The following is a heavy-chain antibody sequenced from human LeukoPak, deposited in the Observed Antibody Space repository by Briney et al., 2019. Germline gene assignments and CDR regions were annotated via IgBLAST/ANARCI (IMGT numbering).Heavy chain of an antibody. Sequence: SETLSLTCTVSGGSISSSSYYWGWIRQPPGKGLEWIGSIYYSGSTYYNPSLKSRVTISVDTSKNQFSLKLSSVTAADTAVYYCARGLAGYSYRGGRDSHLVVLTFYFDYWGQGTLVTVSS. V-gene: IGHV4-39*07. CDR1: GGSISSSSYY. J-gene: IGHJ4*02. D-gene: IGHD5-18*01. CDR3: ARGLAGYSYRGGRDSHLVVLTFYFDY. CDR2: IYYSGST.